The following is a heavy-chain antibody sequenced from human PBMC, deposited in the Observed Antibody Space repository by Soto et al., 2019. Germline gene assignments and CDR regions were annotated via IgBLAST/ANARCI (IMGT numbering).Heavy chain of an antibody. CDR3: AARRGSSTSWYYGMDV. CDR2: IVVGSGNT. Sequence: ASVKVSCKASGFTFTSSAVQWVRQARGQRLEWIGWIVVGSGNTNYAQKFQERVTITRDMSTSTAYMELSSLRSEDTAVYYCAARRGSSTSWYYGMDVWGQGTTVTVSS. D-gene: IGHD2-2*01. J-gene: IGHJ6*02. CDR1: GFTFTSSA. V-gene: IGHV1-58*01.